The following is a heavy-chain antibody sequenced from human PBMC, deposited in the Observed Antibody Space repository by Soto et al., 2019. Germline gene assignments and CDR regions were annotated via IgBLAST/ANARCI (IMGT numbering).Heavy chain of an antibody. CDR1: GITFNTYA. D-gene: IGHD3-10*01. J-gene: IGHJ4*02. CDR3: ASSSWGGSGSYYNGVY. V-gene: IGHV3-23*01. CDR2: MSASGGST. Sequence: EVQLLESGGGLVQPGGSLRLSCAASGITFNTYAMTWVRQTPGKGLEWVSAMSASGGSTYYADSVKGRFTISRDNSKNTLYLQMNRLRVEDTAVYYCASSSWGGSGSYYNGVYWGRGTLVTVSS.